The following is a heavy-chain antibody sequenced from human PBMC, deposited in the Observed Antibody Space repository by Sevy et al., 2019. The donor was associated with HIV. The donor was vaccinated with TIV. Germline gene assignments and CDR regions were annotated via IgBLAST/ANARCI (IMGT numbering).Heavy chain of an antibody. D-gene: IGHD1-26*01. CDR2: ISAGGGSP. CDR1: GFTFSSYA. J-gene: IGHJ3*02. Sequence: GGSLRLSCAASGFTFSSYAMSWVRQAPGKGLEWVSGISAGGGSPYYADSVKGRFAISRDNSKNTRYLQMNSLRADDTAVYYCAKDRVWELGDAFDIWGQGTMVTVS. CDR3: AKDRVWELGDAFDI. V-gene: IGHV3-23*01.